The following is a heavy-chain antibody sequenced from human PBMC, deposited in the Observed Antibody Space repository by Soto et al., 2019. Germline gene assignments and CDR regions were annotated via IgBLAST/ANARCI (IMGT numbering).Heavy chain of an antibody. J-gene: IGHJ4*02. V-gene: IGHV3-30-3*01. CDR1: GFTFSSYA. Sequence: PGGSLRLSCAASGFTFSSYAMHWVRQAPGKGLEWVAVISYDGSNKYYADSVKGRFTISRDNSKNTLYLQMNSLRAEDTAVYYCARAGIAVAGTPYYFDYWGQGTLVTVSS. CDR3: ARAGIAVAGTPYYFDY. CDR2: ISYDGSNK. D-gene: IGHD6-19*01.